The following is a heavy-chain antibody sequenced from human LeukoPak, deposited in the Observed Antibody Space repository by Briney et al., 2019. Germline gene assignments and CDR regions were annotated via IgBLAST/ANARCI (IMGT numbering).Heavy chain of an antibody. CDR3: ARGIVVVPAAILAYWFDP. Sequence: GASVKVSCKASGGTFSSYAISWVRQAPGQGLEWMGGIIPIFGTANYAQKFQGRVTITADESTSTAYMELSSLRSEDTAVYYCARGIVVVPAAILAYWFDPWGQGTLVTVSS. J-gene: IGHJ5*02. V-gene: IGHV1-69*13. CDR1: GGTFSSYA. CDR2: IIPIFGTA. D-gene: IGHD2-2*02.